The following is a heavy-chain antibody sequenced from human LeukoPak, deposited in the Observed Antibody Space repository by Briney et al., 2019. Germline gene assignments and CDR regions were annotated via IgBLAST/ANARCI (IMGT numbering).Heavy chain of an antibody. V-gene: IGHV4-39*07. D-gene: IGHD1-1*01. CDR2: IYYSGST. CDR3: TREEGGTTVDY. J-gene: IGHJ4*02. Sequence: SETLSLTCTVSGGSISSSSYYWGWIRQPPGKGLEWIGSIYYSGSTYYNPSLKSRITISHDTSKNQFSLKVNSVTAADTASYYCTREEGGTTVDYWGQGTLVTVSS. CDR1: GGSISSSSYY.